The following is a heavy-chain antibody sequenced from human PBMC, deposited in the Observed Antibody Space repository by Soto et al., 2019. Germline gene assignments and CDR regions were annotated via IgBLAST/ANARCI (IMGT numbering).Heavy chain of an antibody. Sequence: SVKVSCKASGGTFSSYAISWVRQAPGQGLEWMGGIIPIFGTANYAQKFQGRVTITADESTSTAYMELSSLRSEDTAVYCCARDNRAAAGTFDYWGQGTLVTVSS. CDR3: ARDNRAAAGTFDY. CDR1: GGTFSSYA. CDR2: IIPIFGTA. D-gene: IGHD6-13*01. J-gene: IGHJ4*02. V-gene: IGHV1-69*13.